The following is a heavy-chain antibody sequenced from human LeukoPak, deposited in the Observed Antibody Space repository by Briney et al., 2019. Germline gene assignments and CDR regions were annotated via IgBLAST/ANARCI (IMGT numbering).Heavy chain of an antibody. CDR1: GGTFSSYA. V-gene: IGHV1-69*06. Sequence: PVKVSCKASGGTFSSYAISWVRQAPGQGLEWMGGIIPIFGTANYAQKFQGRVTITADKSTSTAYMELSSLRSEDTAVYYCARVPYIVVVPAAEANWFDPWGQGTLVTVSS. CDR3: ARVPYIVVVPAAEANWFDP. J-gene: IGHJ5*02. D-gene: IGHD2-2*01. CDR2: IIPIFGTA.